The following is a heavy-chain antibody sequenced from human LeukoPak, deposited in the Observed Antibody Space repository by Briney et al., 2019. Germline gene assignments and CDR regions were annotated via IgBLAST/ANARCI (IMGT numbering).Heavy chain of an antibody. D-gene: IGHD3-16*01. CDR2: IYNSGST. CDR1: GGSISSYY. CDR3: ARMYYDYVWGSYSLGWFDP. Sequence: SETLSLTCTVSGGSISSYYWSWIRQPPGQGLEWLGYIYNSGSTNYNPSLKSRVTISVDTSKNQFSLKLSSVTAADTAVYYCARMYYDYVWGSYSLGWFDPWGQGTLVTVSS. V-gene: IGHV4-59*01. J-gene: IGHJ5*02.